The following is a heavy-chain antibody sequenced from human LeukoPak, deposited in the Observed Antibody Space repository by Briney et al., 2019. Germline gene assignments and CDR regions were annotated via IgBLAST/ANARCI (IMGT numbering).Heavy chain of an antibody. V-gene: IGHV4-34*01. CDR3: ARPNDYGGNLYYFDY. Sequence: PSETLSLTCAVYGGSFSGYYWSWIRHPPGMGLEWIGEINHSGSTNYNPSLKSRVTISVDTSKNQFSLKLSSVTAADTAVYYCARPNDYGGNLYYFDYWGQGTLVTVSS. J-gene: IGHJ4*02. D-gene: IGHD4-23*01. CDR2: INHSGST. CDR1: GGSFSGYY.